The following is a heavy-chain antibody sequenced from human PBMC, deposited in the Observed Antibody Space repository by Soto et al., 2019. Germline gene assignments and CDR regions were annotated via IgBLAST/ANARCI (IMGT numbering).Heavy chain of an antibody. CDR3: ARVRYGDYEFIDY. J-gene: IGHJ4*02. CDR2: INHSGST. CDR1: GGSVSGYY. D-gene: IGHD4-17*01. V-gene: IGHV4-34*01. Sequence: SEALSLTCAVYGGSVSGYYWSWIRQPPGKGLEWIGEINHSGSTNYNPSLKSRVTISVDTSKNQFSLKLSSVTAADTAVYYCARVRYGDYEFIDYWGQGTLVTVSS.